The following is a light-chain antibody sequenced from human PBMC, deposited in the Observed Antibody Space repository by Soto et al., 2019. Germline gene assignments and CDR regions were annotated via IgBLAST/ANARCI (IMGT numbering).Light chain of an antibody. V-gene: IGKV3-15*01. J-gene: IGKJ2*01. Sequence: EIVITQTPATLSVSPGERATLSCRASQSVSSNLAWYQQKPGQAPRLLIYGASTRATAIPARFSGSGSGTEFTLTISSLQSEDSAVYYCQQYNNWYTFGQGTKVDIK. CDR1: QSVSSN. CDR3: QQYNNWYT. CDR2: GAS.